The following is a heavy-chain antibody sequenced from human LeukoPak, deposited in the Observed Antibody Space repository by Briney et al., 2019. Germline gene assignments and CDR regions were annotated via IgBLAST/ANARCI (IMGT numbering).Heavy chain of an antibody. V-gene: IGHV3-48*04. CDR2: ISSSSSTI. D-gene: IGHD2-21*02. CDR1: GFTFSSYS. J-gene: IGHJ4*02. CDR3: ASAVTGPLDY. Sequence: GGSLRLSCAASGFTFSSYSMNWVRQAPGKGLEWVSYISSSSSTIYYADSVKGRFTISRDNAKNSLYLQMNSLRAEDTAVYYCASAVTGPLDYWGQGTLVTVSS.